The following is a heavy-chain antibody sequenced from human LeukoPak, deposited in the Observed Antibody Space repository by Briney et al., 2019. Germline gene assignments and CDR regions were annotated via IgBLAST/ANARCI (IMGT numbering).Heavy chain of an antibody. CDR2: IDPSDSYT. D-gene: IGHD6-19*01. Sequence: GESLKISCKGSGYSFTSYWISWVRQMPGKGLEWMGRIDPSDSYTNYSPSFQGHVTISADKSISTAYLQWSSLKASDTAMYYCARHAPREQWLVRPLYYYYYGMDVWGQGTTVTVSS. CDR3: ARHAPREQWLVRPLYYYYYGMDV. V-gene: IGHV5-10-1*01. J-gene: IGHJ6*02. CDR1: GYSFTSYW.